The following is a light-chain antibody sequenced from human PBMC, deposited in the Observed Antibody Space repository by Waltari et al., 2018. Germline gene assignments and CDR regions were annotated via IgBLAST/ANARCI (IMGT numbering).Light chain of an antibody. Sequence: DVVMTQSPFSLPVTVGQPASISCRSSQSLVHGAGNTYLNWFQQRPGRSPRRRIYNLSNRDSGVPDRFSGSGSGTDFTLKISRVEAEDVGVYYCMQGTHWSYAFGQGTKLEIK. CDR3: MQGTHWSYA. V-gene: IGKV2-30*02. CDR1: QSLVHGAGNTY. CDR2: NLS. J-gene: IGKJ2*01.